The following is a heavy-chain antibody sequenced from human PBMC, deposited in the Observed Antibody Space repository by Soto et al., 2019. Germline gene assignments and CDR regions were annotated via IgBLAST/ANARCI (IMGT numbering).Heavy chain of an antibody. CDR1: GYTLTELS. J-gene: IGHJ4*02. D-gene: IGHD6-19*01. Sequence: GASVKVSCKVSGYTLTELSMHWVRQAPGKGLEWMGGFDPEDGETIYAQKFQGRVTMTEDTSTDTAYMELSSLRSEDTAVYYCATVVHSSGWSYFDYWGQGTLVTGSS. CDR3: ATVVHSSGWSYFDY. V-gene: IGHV1-24*01. CDR2: FDPEDGET.